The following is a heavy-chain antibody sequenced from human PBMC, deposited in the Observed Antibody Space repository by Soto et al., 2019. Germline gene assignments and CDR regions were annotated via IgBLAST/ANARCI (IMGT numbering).Heavy chain of an antibody. J-gene: IGHJ5*02. CDR1: GGSISSYC. Sequence: SETLSLTCTVSGGSISSYCWSWIRQPPGKGLEWIGYIYYSGSTNYNPSLKSRVTISVDTSKNQFSLKLSSVTAADTAVYYCARSRVSGWMGWFDPWGQGTLVTVSS. V-gene: IGHV4-59*01. CDR3: ARSRVSGWMGWFDP. D-gene: IGHD6-19*01. CDR2: IYYSGST.